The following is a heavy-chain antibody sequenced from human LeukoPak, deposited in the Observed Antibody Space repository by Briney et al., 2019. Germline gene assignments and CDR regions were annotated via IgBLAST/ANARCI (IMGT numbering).Heavy chain of an antibody. CDR1: RYTFTIYG. D-gene: IGHD6-13*01. V-gene: IGHV1-18*01. Sequence: ASVKVSCKPSRYTFTIYGISWVRQAPGQGLEWMGWISAYNGNTNYAQKLQGRVTMTTDTSTSTAYMELRSLRSDDTAVYYCARELRQQLRYYYYYYGMDVWGQGTTVTVSS. J-gene: IGHJ6*02. CDR2: ISAYNGNT. CDR3: ARELRQQLRYYYYYYGMDV.